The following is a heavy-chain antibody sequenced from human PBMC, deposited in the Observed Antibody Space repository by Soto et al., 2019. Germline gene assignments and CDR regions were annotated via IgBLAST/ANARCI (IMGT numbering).Heavy chain of an antibody. CDR3: ARHPDILTGYWVWFDP. J-gene: IGHJ5*02. Sequence: LSLTCTVSGGSISSYYWSWIRQPPGKGLEWIGYIYYSGSTNYNPSLKSRVTISVDTSKNQFSLKLSSVTAADTAVYYCARHPDILTGYWVWFDPWXQGTLVTVSS. D-gene: IGHD3-9*01. CDR1: GGSISSYY. CDR2: IYYSGST. V-gene: IGHV4-59*08.